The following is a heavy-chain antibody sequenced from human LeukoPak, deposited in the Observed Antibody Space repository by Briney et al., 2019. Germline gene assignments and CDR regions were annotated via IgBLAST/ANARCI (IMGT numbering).Heavy chain of an antibody. V-gene: IGHV4-34*01. J-gene: IGHJ4*02. Sequence: SETLSPTCAVYGRSFSGYYWSWIRQPPGKGLEWIGEINHSGSTNYNPSLKSRVTISVDTSKNQFSLKLSSVTAADTAVYYCARAGVVPAAMFLRYWGQGTLVTVSS. D-gene: IGHD2-2*01. CDR3: ARAGVVPAAMFLRY. CDR2: INHSGST. CDR1: GRSFSGYY.